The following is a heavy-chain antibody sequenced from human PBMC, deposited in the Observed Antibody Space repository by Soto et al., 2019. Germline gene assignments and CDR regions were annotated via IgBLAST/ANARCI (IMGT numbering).Heavy chain of an antibody. D-gene: IGHD3-3*01. Sequence: EVQVLESGGGLVEGGGSLRLSCAASGFTFSSYAMSWGRQASGKGLEWVSSISDGGESTYYADSVKGRFTISRDNSKDTLFLQMNSLRAEDTAKYHCAKVLYYDFSSFYYYGMDVWGQGTTVTVSS. V-gene: IGHV3-23*01. CDR1: GFTFSSYA. CDR2: ISDGGEST. J-gene: IGHJ6*02. CDR3: AKVLYYDFSSFYYYGMDV.